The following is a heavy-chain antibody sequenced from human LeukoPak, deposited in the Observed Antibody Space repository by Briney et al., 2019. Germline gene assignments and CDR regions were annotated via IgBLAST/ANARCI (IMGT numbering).Heavy chain of an antibody. V-gene: IGHV4-59*01. J-gene: IGHJ5*02. CDR1: GGSISSYY. Sequence: PSETLSLTCTVSGGSISSYYWSWIRQPPGKGLEWIGYIYYSGSTNYNPSLKSRVTISVDTSKNQFSLKLSSVTAAGTAVYYCARGVLLWFGGLNWFDPWGQGTLVTVSS. CDR3: ARGVLLWFGGLNWFDP. CDR2: IYYSGST. D-gene: IGHD3-10*01.